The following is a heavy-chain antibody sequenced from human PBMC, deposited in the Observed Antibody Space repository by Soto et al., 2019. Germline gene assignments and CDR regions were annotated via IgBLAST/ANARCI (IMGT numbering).Heavy chain of an antibody. CDR2: INHSGST. CDR3: ARGQKGGSYSLKAWFDP. V-gene: IGHV4-34*01. D-gene: IGHD1-26*01. Sequence: SETLSLTCAVYGGSFSGYYWSWIRQPPGKGLEWIGEINHSGSTNYNPSLKSRVTISVDTSKNQFSLKLSSVTAADTAVYYCARGQKGGSYSLKAWFDPWGQGTLVTAPQ. CDR1: GGSFSGYY. J-gene: IGHJ5*02.